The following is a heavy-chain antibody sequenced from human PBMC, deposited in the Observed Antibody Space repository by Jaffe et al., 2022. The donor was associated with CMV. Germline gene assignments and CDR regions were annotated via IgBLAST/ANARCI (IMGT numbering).Heavy chain of an antibody. Sequence: QVQLVQSGPEMKRPGASVRVSCKASGYEFTNHEMSWVRLAPGQGLEWMGRINVYNGKATYGQSVQDRVTIIAEISTSTAYMELRSLRSDDTAMYFCARGRSTVQTPVDAFDVWGQGTMVTVS. CDR2: INVYNGKA. CDR3: ARGRSTVQTPVDAFDV. D-gene: IGHD4-17*01. V-gene: IGHV1-18*01. J-gene: IGHJ3*01. CDR1: GYEFTNHE.